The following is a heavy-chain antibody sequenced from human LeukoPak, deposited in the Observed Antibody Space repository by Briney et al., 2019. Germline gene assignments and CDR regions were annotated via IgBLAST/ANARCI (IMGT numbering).Heavy chain of an antibody. Sequence: GASVKVSCKASGYTFTSYGISWVRQAPGQGLEWMGWISAYNGNTNYAQKLQGRVTMTTGTSTSTAYMELRSLRADDTAVYYCARDPGYSSGWYGYGMDVWGQGTTVTVSS. J-gene: IGHJ6*02. CDR2: ISAYNGNT. CDR1: GYTFTSYG. V-gene: IGHV1-18*01. CDR3: ARDPGYSSGWYGYGMDV. D-gene: IGHD6-19*01.